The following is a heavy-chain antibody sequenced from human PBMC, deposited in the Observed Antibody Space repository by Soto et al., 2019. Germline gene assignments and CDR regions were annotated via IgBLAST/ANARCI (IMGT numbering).Heavy chain of an antibody. CDR3: ARGGNRYSNVASGVGGFDY. CDR1: GASIRSSY. D-gene: IGHD5-12*01. Sequence: PSETLSLTCTVSGASIRSSYWSWIRQSPGKGLEWIGYVYHTGSTNYNPSLKSRVTISLDTSKSQFSLNLTSLTTADTAVYFCARGGNRYSNVASGVGGFDYWGQGSLVTVSS. V-gene: IGHV4-59*01. J-gene: IGHJ4*02. CDR2: VYHTGST.